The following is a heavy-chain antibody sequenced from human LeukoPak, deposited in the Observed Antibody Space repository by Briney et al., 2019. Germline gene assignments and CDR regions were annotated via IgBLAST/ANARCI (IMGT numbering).Heavy chain of an antibody. CDR3: ARETREGTRGYSYGFDY. J-gene: IGHJ4*02. D-gene: IGHD5-18*01. V-gene: IGHV1-24*01. CDR1: GYSLTELY. CDR2: FDPEDGET. Sequence: ASVKVSCKVSGYSLTELYMHWVRQAPGKGLEWMGGFDPEDGETIYAQKFQGRVTMTEDTSTDTAYMELSSLRSEDTAVYYCARETREGTRGYSYGFDYWGQGTLVTVSS.